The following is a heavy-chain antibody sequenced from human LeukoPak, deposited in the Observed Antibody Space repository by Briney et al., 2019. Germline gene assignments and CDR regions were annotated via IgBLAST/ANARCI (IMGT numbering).Heavy chain of an antibody. Sequence: PGGSLRLSCAASGFTVSSNYMSWVRQAPGKGLEWVSVIYSGGSTYYADSVKGRFTISRDNSKNTLYLQMNSLRAEDTAVYYCARGAYSGYDSSPGYFDLWGRGTLATVSS. J-gene: IGHJ2*01. D-gene: IGHD5-12*01. V-gene: IGHV3-53*01. CDR2: IYSGGST. CDR3: ARGAYSGYDSSPGYFDL. CDR1: GFTVSSNY.